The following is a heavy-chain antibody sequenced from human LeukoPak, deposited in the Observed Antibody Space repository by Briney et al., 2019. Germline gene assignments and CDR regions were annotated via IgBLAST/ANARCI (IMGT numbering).Heavy chain of an antibody. CDR3: ARAPVTSCRGAFCYPFDY. Sequence: GGSLRLSCAASGFTFSSYAMSWVRQAPGKGLEWVSAISGSGGSTYYADSVRGRFTISRDNSKNTLYLQMNRLRVEGAAVYYCARAPVTSCRGAFCYPFDYWGQGTLVTVSS. CDR2: ISGSGGST. J-gene: IGHJ4*02. CDR1: GFTFSSYA. V-gene: IGHV3-23*01. D-gene: IGHD2-15*01.